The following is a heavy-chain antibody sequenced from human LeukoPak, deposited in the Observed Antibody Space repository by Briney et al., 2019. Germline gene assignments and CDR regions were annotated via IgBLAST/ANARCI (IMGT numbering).Heavy chain of an antibody. J-gene: IGHJ6*03. Sequence: SETLSLTCAVYGGSFSGYYWSWIRQPPGKGLEWIGEINHSGSTNYNPSLKSRVTISVDTSKNQFSLKLSSVTAADTAVYYCARSREYQLPDQGTPYYYYYYYMDVWGKGTTVTVSS. D-gene: IGHD2-2*01. CDR2: INHSGST. CDR3: ARSREYQLPDQGTPYYYYYYYMDV. V-gene: IGHV4-34*01. CDR1: GGSFSGYY.